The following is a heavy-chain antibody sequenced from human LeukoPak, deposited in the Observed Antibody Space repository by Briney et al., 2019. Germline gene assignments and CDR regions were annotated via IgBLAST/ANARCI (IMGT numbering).Heavy chain of an antibody. Sequence: SETLSLTCTVSGGSISSYYWSWIRQPPGKGLEWIGYIYYSGSTNYNPSLKSRVTISVDTSKNQFSLKLSSVTAADTAVYYCARVPLWDSSGYYLDYWGQGTLVTVSS. D-gene: IGHD3-22*01. CDR3: ARVPLWDSSGYYLDY. CDR2: IYYSGST. V-gene: IGHV4-59*01. CDR1: GGSISSYY. J-gene: IGHJ4*02.